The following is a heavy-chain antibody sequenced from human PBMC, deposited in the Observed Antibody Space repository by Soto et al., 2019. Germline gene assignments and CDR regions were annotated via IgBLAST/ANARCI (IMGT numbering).Heavy chain of an antibody. CDR3: ARGQYGSGSPTPPDP. CDR2: IWYDGSNK. J-gene: IGHJ5*02. V-gene: IGHV3-33*01. D-gene: IGHD3-10*01. Sequence: QVQLVESGGGVVQPGRSLRLSCAASGFTFSSYGMHWVRQAPGKGLVWVAVIWYDGSNKYYADSVKGRFTISRDNSKNTLYLQMNSLRAEDTAVYYCARGQYGSGSPTPPDPWGQGTLVTVSS. CDR1: GFTFSSYG.